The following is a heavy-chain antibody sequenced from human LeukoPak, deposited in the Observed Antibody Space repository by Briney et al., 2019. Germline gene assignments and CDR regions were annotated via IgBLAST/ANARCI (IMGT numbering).Heavy chain of an antibody. Sequence: PSETLSLTCTVSGGSISSYYWSWIRQPPGKGLEWIGYIYYSGSTNYNPSLTSRVTISVATSKNQFSLKLSSVTAADTAVYYCARDPGIAVAGSIFDYWGQGTLVTVSS. CDR1: GGSISSYY. J-gene: IGHJ4*02. V-gene: IGHV4-59*12. CDR2: IYYSGST. CDR3: ARDPGIAVAGSIFDY. D-gene: IGHD6-19*01.